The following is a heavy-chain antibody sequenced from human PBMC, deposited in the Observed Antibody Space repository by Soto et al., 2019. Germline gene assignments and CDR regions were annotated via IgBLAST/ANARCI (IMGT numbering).Heavy chain of an antibody. V-gene: IGHV4-31*03. D-gene: IGHD6-13*01. Sequence: SETLSLTCTVSGGSISSGGYYWSWIRQHPGKGLEWIGYIYYSGSTYYNPSLKSRVTISVDTSKNQFSLKLSSVTAADTAVYYCARTSSWYISPKRLDAFDIWGQGTMVTVSS. J-gene: IGHJ3*02. CDR1: GGSISSGGYY. CDR3: ARTSSWYISPKRLDAFDI. CDR2: IYYSGST.